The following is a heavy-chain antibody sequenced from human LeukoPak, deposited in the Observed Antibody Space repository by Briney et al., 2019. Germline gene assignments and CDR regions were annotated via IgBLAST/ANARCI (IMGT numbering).Heavy chain of an antibody. V-gene: IGHV4-59*01. CDR2: IYYSGST. J-gene: IGHJ3*02. CDR1: GGSISSYY. Sequence: SETLSLTCTVSGGSISSYYWSWIRQPPGKGLEWIGYIYYSGSTNYNPSLKSRVTISVDTSKNQFSLKLSSVTAADTAVYYCARWHYYDSNAFDIWGQGTMVTVSS. D-gene: IGHD3-22*01. CDR3: ARWHYYDSNAFDI.